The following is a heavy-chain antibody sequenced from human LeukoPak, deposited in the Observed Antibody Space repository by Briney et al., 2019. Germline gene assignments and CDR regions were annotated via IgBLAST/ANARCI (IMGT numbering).Heavy chain of an antibody. Sequence: KPSETLSLTCSVSGGSISSYYWTWIRQSPGKGLEWIGYIFHNATTTYNPSLKSRVTISVDTSKNHFSLKLTSVTAADTAVYYCARIKRPLNLAVRPGQDAFDIWGQGTMVTVSS. V-gene: IGHV4-59*01. CDR2: IFHNATT. J-gene: IGHJ3*02. D-gene: IGHD6-6*01. CDR1: GGSISSYY. CDR3: ARIKRPLNLAVRPGQDAFDI.